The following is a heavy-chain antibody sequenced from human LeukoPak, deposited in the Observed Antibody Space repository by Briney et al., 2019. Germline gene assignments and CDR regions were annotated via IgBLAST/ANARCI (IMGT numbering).Heavy chain of an antibody. CDR2: ISYDGSNK. D-gene: IGHD3-10*01. Sequence: GRSLRLSCAASGFTFSSYAMHWVRQAPGKGLEWVAVISYDGSNKYYADSVKGRFTISRDDSTNTLSLQMNSLRPEDTGIYYCARDLSRGAPDYFDNWGQGTLVTVSS. V-gene: IGHV3-30-3*01. CDR3: ARDLSRGAPDYFDN. J-gene: IGHJ4*02. CDR1: GFTFSSYA.